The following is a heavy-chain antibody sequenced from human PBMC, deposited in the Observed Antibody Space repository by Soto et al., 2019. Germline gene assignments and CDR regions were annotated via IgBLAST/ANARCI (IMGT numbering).Heavy chain of an antibody. Sequence: PGGSLRLSCAASGFTFSDYYMTWVRQAPGKGLEWLSYISGGGGSTIYYADSVEGRFTISRDNARNSVFLQMNSLRVDDTAVYYCARMRGYYDSSGYDYWGHGTLVTVSS. CDR1: GFTFSDYY. CDR2: ISGGGGSTI. V-gene: IGHV3-11*01. J-gene: IGHJ4*01. CDR3: ARMRGYYDSSGYDY. D-gene: IGHD3-22*01.